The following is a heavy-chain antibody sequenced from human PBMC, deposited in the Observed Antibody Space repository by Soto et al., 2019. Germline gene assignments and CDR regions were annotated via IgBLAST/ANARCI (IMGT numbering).Heavy chain of an antibody. Sequence: SVKVSCKASGGTFSSYAISWVRQAPGQGLEWMGGIIPIFGTANYAQKFQGRVTITADESTSTAYMELSSLRSEDTAVYYCARSRCSSTSCYHYYYYGMDVSGQGTTVTVSS. CDR3: ARSRCSSTSCYHYYYYGMDV. V-gene: IGHV1-69*13. CDR2: IIPIFGTA. J-gene: IGHJ6*02. CDR1: GGTFSSYA. D-gene: IGHD2-2*01.